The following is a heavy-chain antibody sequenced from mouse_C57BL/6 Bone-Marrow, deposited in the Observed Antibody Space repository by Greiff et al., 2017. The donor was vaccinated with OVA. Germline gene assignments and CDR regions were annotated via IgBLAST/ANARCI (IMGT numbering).Heavy chain of an antibody. CDR2: IDPETGGT. V-gene: IGHV1-15*01. J-gene: IGHJ3*01. CDR1: GYTFTDYE. Sequence: QVQLKESGAELVRPGASVTLSCKASGYTFTDYEMHWVKQTPVHGLEWIGAIDPETGGTAYNQKFKGKAILTADKSSSTAYMELRSLTSEDSAVYYCTRGGWVAYWGQGTLVTVSA. CDR3: TRGGWVAY.